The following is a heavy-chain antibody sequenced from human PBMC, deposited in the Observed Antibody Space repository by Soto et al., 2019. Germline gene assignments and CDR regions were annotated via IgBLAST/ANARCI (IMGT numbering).Heavy chain of an antibody. CDR3: AAHLRDYYDSSGYFDY. CDR1: GGSISSYY. D-gene: IGHD3-22*01. Sequence: SETLSLTCTVSGGSISSYYWSWIRQPPGKGLEWIGYIYYSGSTNYNPSLKSRVTISVDTSKNQFSLKLSSVTAADTAVYYCAAHLRDYYDSSGYFDYWGQGTLVTVSS. V-gene: IGHV4-59*01. CDR2: IYYSGST. J-gene: IGHJ4*02.